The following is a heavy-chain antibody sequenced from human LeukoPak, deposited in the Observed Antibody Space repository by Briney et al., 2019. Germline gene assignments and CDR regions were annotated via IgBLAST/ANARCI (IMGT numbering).Heavy chain of an antibody. CDR2: IIPIFGTA. Sequence: SVKVSCKASGGTFSSYAISWVRQAPGQGLEWMGGIIPIFGTANYAQKFQGRVTITADESTSTAYMELSSLRSEDTAVYYCARVIGYSGYDFFSHHYYYYGMDVWGQGTTVTVSS. CDR1: GGTFSSYA. D-gene: IGHD5-12*01. V-gene: IGHV1-69*13. CDR3: ARVIGYSGYDFFSHHYYYYGMDV. J-gene: IGHJ6*02.